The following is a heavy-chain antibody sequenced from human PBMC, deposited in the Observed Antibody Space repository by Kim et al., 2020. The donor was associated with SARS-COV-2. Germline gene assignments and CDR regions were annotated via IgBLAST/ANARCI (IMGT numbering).Heavy chain of an antibody. CDR1: GFTFSSYG. CDR2: ISYDGSNK. V-gene: IGHV3-30*18. J-gene: IGHJ4*02. D-gene: IGHD3-10*01. CDR3: AKSLSHSMVRGVTRHRNFDY. Sequence: GGSLRLSCAASGFTFSSYGMHWVRQAPGKGLEWVAVISYDGSNKYYADSVKGRFTISRDNSKNTLYLQMNSLRAEDTAVYYCAKSLSHSMVRGVTRHRNFDYWGQGTLVTVSS.